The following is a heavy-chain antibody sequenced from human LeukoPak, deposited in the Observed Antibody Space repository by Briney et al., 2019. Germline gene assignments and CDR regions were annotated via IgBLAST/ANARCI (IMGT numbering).Heavy chain of an antibody. Sequence: SETLSLTCTVSAGSISSSSYYWGWIRQPPGKGLEWIGRIYYSGSPYYNPSLKSRVTISVDTSKKQFSLKLSSVTAADTAVYYCARHVGFITMVRGVINNNWFDPWGQGTLVTVSS. V-gene: IGHV4-39*01. CDR1: AGSISSSSYY. J-gene: IGHJ5*02. CDR2: IYYSGSP. CDR3: ARHVGFITMVRGVINNNWFDP. D-gene: IGHD3-10*01.